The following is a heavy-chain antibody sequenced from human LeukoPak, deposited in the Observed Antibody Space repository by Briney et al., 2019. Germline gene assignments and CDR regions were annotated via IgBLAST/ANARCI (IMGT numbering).Heavy chain of an antibody. CDR2: ISSSSSTI. CDR1: GFTFSSYS. V-gene: IGHV3-48*02. CDR3: ARDEGKWELPTTFDY. D-gene: IGHD1-26*01. Sequence: GGSLRLSCAASGFTFSSYSMNWVRQAPGKGLEWISYISSSSSTIYYADSVKGRFTISRDNAKNSLYLQMNSLRDEDTAVYYCARDEGKWELPTTFDYWGQGTLVTVSS. J-gene: IGHJ4*02.